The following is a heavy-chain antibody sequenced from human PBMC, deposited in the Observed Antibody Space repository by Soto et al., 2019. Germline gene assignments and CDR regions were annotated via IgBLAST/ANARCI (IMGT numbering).Heavy chain of an antibody. V-gene: IGHV3-15*01. D-gene: IGHD1-7*01. J-gene: IGHJ4*02. CDR1: GFTFSNAW. Sequence: GGSLRLSCAASGFTFSNAWMSWVRQAPGKGLEWVGRIKSKTDGGTTDYAAPVKGRFTISRDDSKNTLYLQMNSLKTEDTAVYYCTTAIGPLITGTTYYFDYWGQGTLVTVSS. CDR2: IKSKTDGGTT. CDR3: TTAIGPLITGTTYYFDY.